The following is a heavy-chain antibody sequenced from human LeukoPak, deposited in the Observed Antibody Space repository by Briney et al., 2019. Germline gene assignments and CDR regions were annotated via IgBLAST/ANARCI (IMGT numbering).Heavy chain of an antibody. Sequence: ASVKVSCKASGYTFTSYGISWVRQAPGQGLEWMGWISAYNGNTNYAQKLQGRVTMTTDTSTSTVYMELSSLRSEDTAVYYCARGGVSSYDYVWGSCRYAAVDYWGQGTLVTVSS. CDR2: ISAYNGNT. CDR3: ARGGVSSYDYVWGSCRYAAVDY. CDR1: GYTFTSYG. V-gene: IGHV1-18*01. J-gene: IGHJ4*02. D-gene: IGHD3-16*02.